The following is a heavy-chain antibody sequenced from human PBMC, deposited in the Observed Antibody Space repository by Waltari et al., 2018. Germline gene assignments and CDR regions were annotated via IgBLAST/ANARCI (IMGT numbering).Heavy chain of an antibody. CDR3: ARDPVIRSAYHYYYYGMDV. Sequence: QMQLQESGPGLVKPSETLSLICTVSGGSITRDYWSWIRQSAGKGLEWIGRSSASGSTDYNPSLESRVTMSADTSKNHFSLTLTYVTAEDAAVYYCARDPVIRSAYHYYYYGMDVWGQGTTVTVSS. CDR1: GGSITRDY. V-gene: IGHV4-4*07. D-gene: IGHD3-22*01. CDR2: SSASGST. J-gene: IGHJ6*02.